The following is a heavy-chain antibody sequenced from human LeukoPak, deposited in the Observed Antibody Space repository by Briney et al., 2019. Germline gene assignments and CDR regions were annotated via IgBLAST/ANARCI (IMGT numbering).Heavy chain of an antibody. CDR2: ISWNSGSI. CDR1: GFTLYDYA. V-gene: IGHV3-9*01. Sequence: SPRLSCAASGFTLYDYAMHWVRPAPGEGLGWGSGISWNSGSIGYADSVKGRFTISRDNAKNSLYLQMNSLRAEDTALYYCAKSAGSTVTTKFDYWGQGTLVTVSS. CDR3: AKSAGSTVTTKFDY. D-gene: IGHD4-17*01. J-gene: IGHJ4*02.